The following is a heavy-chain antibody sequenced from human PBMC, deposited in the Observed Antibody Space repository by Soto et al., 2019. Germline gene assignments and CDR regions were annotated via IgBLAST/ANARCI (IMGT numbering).Heavy chain of an antibody. CDR1: GGTFSSYA. CDR3: ASAPGRVSGVVAASDYYYYGMDV. V-gene: IGHV1-69*06. Sequence: SVKVSCKASGGTFSSYAISLVRQAPGQGLEWMGGIIPIFGTANYAQKFQGRVTITADKSTSTAYMELSSLRSEDTAVYYCASAPGRVSGVVAASDYYYYGMDVWGQGTTVTVSS. J-gene: IGHJ6*02. D-gene: IGHD2-15*01. CDR2: IIPIFGTA.